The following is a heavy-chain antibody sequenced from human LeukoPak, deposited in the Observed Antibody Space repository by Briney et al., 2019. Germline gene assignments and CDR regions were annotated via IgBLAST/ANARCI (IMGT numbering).Heavy chain of an antibody. V-gene: IGHV4-59*08. CDR3: ARHLRRGGTTDSFDI. CDR2: IDYSGRT. Sequence: SETLSLTCTVSGGSISRDYWNWIRQPPGKGLEWIGDIDYSGRTNYNPSLKSRVTISVDTSKNQFSLKLSPVTAADTAVYYCARHLRRGGTTDSFDIWGQGTMVSVSS. J-gene: IGHJ3*02. CDR1: GGSISRDY. D-gene: IGHD3-10*01.